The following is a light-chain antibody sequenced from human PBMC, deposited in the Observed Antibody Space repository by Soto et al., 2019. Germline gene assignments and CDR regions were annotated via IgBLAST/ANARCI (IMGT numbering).Light chain of an antibody. CDR3: QQYKNGWA. Sequence: EIVLTQSPGTLSLSPGERATLSCRASQSVSSSYLAWYQQKPGQAPRLLIYGASTRATGIPARFIGGGSGTEFTLTISSLQSEDFAVYYCQQYKNGWAFGQGTKVDIK. CDR2: GAS. V-gene: IGKV3-15*01. J-gene: IGKJ1*01. CDR1: QSVSSSY.